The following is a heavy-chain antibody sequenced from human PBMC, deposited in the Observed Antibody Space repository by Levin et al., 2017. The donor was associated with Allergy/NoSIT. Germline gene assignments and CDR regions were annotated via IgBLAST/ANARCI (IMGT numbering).Heavy chain of an antibody. V-gene: IGHV1-8*01. CDR1: GYTFTSYD. CDR3: ARGRALRYFDWFPYYYYGMDV. Sequence: ASVKVSCKASGYTFTSYDINWVRQATGQGLEWMGWMNPNSGNTGYAQKFQGRVTMTRNTSISTAYMELSSLRSEDTAVYYCARGRALRYFDWFPYYYYGMDVWGQGTTVTVSS. J-gene: IGHJ6*02. D-gene: IGHD3-9*01. CDR2: MNPNSGNT.